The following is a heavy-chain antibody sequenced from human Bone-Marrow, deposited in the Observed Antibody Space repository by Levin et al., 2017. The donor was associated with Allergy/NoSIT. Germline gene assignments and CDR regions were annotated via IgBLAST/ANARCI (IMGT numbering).Heavy chain of an antibody. J-gene: IGHJ4*02. D-gene: IGHD3-22*01. CDR3: AREENDYDSSGRFRVAAY. Sequence: SETLSLTCVVYGGSFSGYEWGWIRQSPGRGLEWIGEVDHSDYPKYNPSLKSRVTMSVDTSKNQLSLKLDSVTAADTAVYYCAREENDYDSSGRFRVAAYWGQGTWVTVSS. CDR2: VDHSDYP. CDR1: GGSFSGYE. V-gene: IGHV4-34*01.